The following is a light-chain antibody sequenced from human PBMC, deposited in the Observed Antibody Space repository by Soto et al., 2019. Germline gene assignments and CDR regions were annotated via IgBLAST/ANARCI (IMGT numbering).Light chain of an antibody. CDR2: GSS. J-gene: IGKJ2*01. V-gene: IGKV3-15*01. CDR3: QQYDKWPPSNT. Sequence: ETVMTQSPATLSVSPGEGATVSCRASQSVSSNLAWYQQKPGQAPRLLIYGSSTRATGIPARFSGSGSGTEFTLTISSLQSEAFAVYYCQQYDKWPPSNTFGQGTKLEIK. CDR1: QSVSSN.